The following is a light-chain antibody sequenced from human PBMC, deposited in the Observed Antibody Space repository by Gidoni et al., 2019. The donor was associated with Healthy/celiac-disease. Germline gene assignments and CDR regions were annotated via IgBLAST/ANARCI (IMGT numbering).Light chain of an antibody. CDR2: DAS. J-gene: IGKJ1*01. Sequence: DIQMTQSPSTLSASVGDRVTITCRASQSISSWFAWYQQKPGKAPKLLIYDASSLESGVPSRFSGSGAGTEVTLTISSLQPDDFATYYCQQYNSYSWTFGQGTKVEIK. V-gene: IGKV1-5*01. CDR3: QQYNSYSWT. CDR1: QSISSW.